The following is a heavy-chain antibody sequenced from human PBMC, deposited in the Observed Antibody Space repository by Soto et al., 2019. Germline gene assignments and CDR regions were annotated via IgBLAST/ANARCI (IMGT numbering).Heavy chain of an antibody. D-gene: IGHD2-2*01. J-gene: IGHJ5*02. CDR3: AAYIVVVPAAMRWFDP. V-gene: IGHV1-24*01. Sequence: ASVKVSCKVSGYTLTELSMHWVRQAPGKGLEWKGSFDPEDGETIYAQKFQGRVTMTEDIFTDTAYMELSSLRSEDTAVYYCAAYIVVVPAAMRWFDPWGQGTLVTVSS. CDR1: GYTLTELS. CDR2: FDPEDGET.